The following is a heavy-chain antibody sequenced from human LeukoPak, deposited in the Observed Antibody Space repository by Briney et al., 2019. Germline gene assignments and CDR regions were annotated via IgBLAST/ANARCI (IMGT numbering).Heavy chain of an antibody. CDR3: ARRPSSGSPVAFDI. V-gene: IGHV1-8*01. D-gene: IGHD3-10*01. Sequence: ASVKVSCKASGYTFTSYDINWVRQATGQGLEWMGWMNPNSGNTGYAQKFQGRVTMTRNTSISTAYMELSSLRSEDTAVYYCARRPSSGSPVAFDIWGQGTMVTISS. J-gene: IGHJ3*02. CDR2: MNPNSGNT. CDR1: GYTFTSYD.